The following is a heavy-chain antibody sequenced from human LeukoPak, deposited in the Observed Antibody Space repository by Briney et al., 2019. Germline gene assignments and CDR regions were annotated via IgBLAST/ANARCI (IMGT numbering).Heavy chain of an antibody. V-gene: IGHV1-18*01. CDR1: GYTFTSFG. CDR3: ARHPPSDTFDI. J-gene: IGHJ3*02. CDR2: ISAYNGNT. Sequence: ASVKVSCKASGYTFTSFGISWVRQAPGQGLEWMGWISAYNGNTISAQILQGRVTMTTDTSTSTAYMELRSLRSDDTAVCYCARHPPSDTFDIWGQGTMVTVSS.